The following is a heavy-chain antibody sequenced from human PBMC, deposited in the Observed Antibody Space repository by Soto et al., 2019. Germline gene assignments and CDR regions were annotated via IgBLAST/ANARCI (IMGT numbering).Heavy chain of an antibody. Sequence: SVKVSCKASGGTFSSYAISCVRQAPGQGLEWMGGIIPIFGTANYAQKFQGRVTITADESTSTAYMELSSLRSEDTAVYYCARVEDYYGFPHYYYGMDVWGQGTTVTVSS. V-gene: IGHV1-69*13. D-gene: IGHD3-10*01. J-gene: IGHJ6*02. CDR3: ARVEDYYGFPHYYYGMDV. CDR2: IIPIFGTA. CDR1: GGTFSSYA.